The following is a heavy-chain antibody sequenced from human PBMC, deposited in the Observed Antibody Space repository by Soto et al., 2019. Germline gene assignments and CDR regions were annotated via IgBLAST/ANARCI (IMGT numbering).Heavy chain of an antibody. CDR3: ARFDNWFDP. D-gene: IGHD3-16*01. CDR2: IYYSGST. V-gene: IGHV4-61*01. Sequence: SETLSLTCTVSGGSVSSGSYYWSWIRQPPGKGLEWIGYIYYSGSTNYNPSLKSRVTISVDTSKNQFSLKLSPVTAADTAVYYCARFDNWFDPWGQGTLVTVSS. CDR1: GGSVSSGSYY. J-gene: IGHJ5*02.